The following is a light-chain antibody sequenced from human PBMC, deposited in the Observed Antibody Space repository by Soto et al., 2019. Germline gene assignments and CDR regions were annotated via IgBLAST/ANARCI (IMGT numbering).Light chain of an antibody. CDR2: GAY. J-gene: IGKJ1*01. CDR1: QSVTSN. CDR3: QQYNNWPWT. Sequence: EVVMTPSPATLSVSAGEGATLSCRASQSVTSNLAWYLQKPGQAPRLLIYGAYTRATGIPARFSGSGSGTEFTLTISSLQSEDSAVYYCQQYNNWPWTFGQGTKVDIK. V-gene: IGKV3-15*01.